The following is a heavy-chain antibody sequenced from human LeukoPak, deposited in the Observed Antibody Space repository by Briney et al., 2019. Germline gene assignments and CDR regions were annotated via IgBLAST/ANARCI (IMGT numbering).Heavy chain of an antibody. CDR3: AKGGYYCSSTSCYRNYFDY. D-gene: IGHD2-2*01. V-gene: IGHV3-43*02. J-gene: IGHJ4*02. CDR1: GFTFDDYV. CDR2: ISGDGGST. Sequence: GGSLRLSCAASGFTFDDYVMHWVRQAPGKGLEWVSLISGDGGSTYYADSVKGRFTISRDNSKNSLYLQMNSLRTEDTALYYCAKGGYYCSSTSCYRNYFDYWGQGTLVTVSS.